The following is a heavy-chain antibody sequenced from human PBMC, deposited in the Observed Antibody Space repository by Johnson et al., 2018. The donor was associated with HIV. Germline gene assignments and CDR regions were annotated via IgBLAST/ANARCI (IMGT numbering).Heavy chain of an antibody. CDR3: ARGVPIAAAGHDAFDI. D-gene: IGHD6-13*01. V-gene: IGHV3-30*03. Sequence: QVQLVESGGGVVQPGRSLRLSCAASGFTFSSYGMHWVRQAPGKGLEWVAVISYDGRNKYYADSVKGRFTISRENAKNSLYLQMNSLRAGDTAVYYCARGVPIAAAGHDAFDIWGQGTMVTVSS. CDR1: GFTFSSYG. CDR2: ISYDGRNK. J-gene: IGHJ3*02.